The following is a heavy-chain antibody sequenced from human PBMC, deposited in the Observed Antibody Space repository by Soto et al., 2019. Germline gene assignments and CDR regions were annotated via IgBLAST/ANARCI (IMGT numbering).Heavy chain of an antibody. CDR3: VXRHVSATGIDWFDP. D-gene: IGHD6-13*01. Sequence: QVQLVQSGTEVKKPGASVKVSCKASGYTFTSYGIHWVRQAPGQRLEWMGWINAANGDTKYSPKFQGRVTITXDTSASTAYMELSSLXXEXXXXXXXVXRHVSATGIDWFDPWGQGTLVTVSS. J-gene: IGHJ5*02. CDR2: INAANGDT. V-gene: IGHV1-3*01. CDR1: GYTFTSYG.